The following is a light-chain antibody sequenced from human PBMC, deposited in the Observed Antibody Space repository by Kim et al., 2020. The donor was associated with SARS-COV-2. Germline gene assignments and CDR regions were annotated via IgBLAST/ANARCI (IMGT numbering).Light chain of an antibody. J-gene: IGLJ1*01. V-gene: IGLV2-14*03. CDR1: SSDVGTYNY. CDR2: DVS. CDR3: ASHTSSGTYV. Sequence: GLCITVSCTGTSSDVGTYNYVSWYQQHPPKAPTFILYDVSMRPSGVSNRFSGSKSGNTASLTISGLQADDEGDYYCASHTSSGTYVFGSGTKVTVL.